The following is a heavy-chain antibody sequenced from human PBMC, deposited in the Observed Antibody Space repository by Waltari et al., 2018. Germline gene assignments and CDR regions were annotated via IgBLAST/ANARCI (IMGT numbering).Heavy chain of an antibody. Sequence: EVRLVESGGGLVQPGGSLRLSCVVSGCTVPNNWMSWVRQAPGKGLEWVASIKQDGSEKMFVDSVKGRFTISRDNAENSLYLQMNSLRAEDTAVYYCSRNREDSGTFYRAYDVWGQGTLVTVAT. CDR1: GCTVPNNW. CDR2: IKQDGSEK. J-gene: IGHJ3*01. D-gene: IGHD3-10*01. CDR3: SRNREDSGTFYRAYDV. V-gene: IGHV3-7*03.